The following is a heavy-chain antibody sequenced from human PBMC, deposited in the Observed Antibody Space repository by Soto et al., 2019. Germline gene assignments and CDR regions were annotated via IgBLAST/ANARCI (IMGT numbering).Heavy chain of an antibody. Sequence: QVQLVESGGGVVQPGRSLRLSCAASGFTFSSYAMHWVRQAPGKGLEWVAVISYDGSNKYYADSVKGRFTISRDNSKNTLYLQMNSRRAEDTAVYYCARDQGDIVLVPAATDYWGQGTLVTVSS. CDR2: ISYDGSNK. D-gene: IGHD2-2*01. V-gene: IGHV3-30*14. J-gene: IGHJ4*02. CDR1: GFTFSSYA. CDR3: ARDQGDIVLVPAATDY.